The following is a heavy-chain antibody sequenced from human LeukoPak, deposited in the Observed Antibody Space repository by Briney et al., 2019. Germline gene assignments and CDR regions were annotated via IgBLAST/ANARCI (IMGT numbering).Heavy chain of an antibody. D-gene: IGHD7-27*01. J-gene: IGHJ4*02. V-gene: IGHV3-53*01. CDR3: AKDLNWGLDY. Sequence: PGGSLRLSCAASGFTVSSNYMSWVRQAPGKGLEWVSVIYSGGSTYYADSVKGRFTISRDNSKNTLYLQMGSLRADDTAVYYCAKDLNWGLDYWGQGTLVTVSS. CDR1: GFTVSSNY. CDR2: IYSGGST.